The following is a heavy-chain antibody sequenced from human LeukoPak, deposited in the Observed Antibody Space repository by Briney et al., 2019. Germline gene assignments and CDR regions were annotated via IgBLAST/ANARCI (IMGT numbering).Heavy chain of an antibody. CDR2: IYHSGST. CDR1: GGSISSGGYS. V-gene: IGHV4-30-2*01. Sequence: TLSLTCAVSGGSISSGGYSWSWIRQPPGTGLEWIGYIYHSGSTYYNPSLKSRVTISVDRSKNQFSLKLSSVTAADTAVYYCARGPPGTAMVTVWGQGTLVTVSS. CDR3: ARGPPGTAMVTV. D-gene: IGHD5-18*01. J-gene: IGHJ4*02.